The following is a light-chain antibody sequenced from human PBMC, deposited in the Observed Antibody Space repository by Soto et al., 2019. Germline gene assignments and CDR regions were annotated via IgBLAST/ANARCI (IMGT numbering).Light chain of an antibody. J-gene: IGKJ4*01. V-gene: IGKV3-20*01. CDR1: QSVGRNY. Sequence: EIVLTQSPGTLSLSPGERATLSCRASQSVGRNYLAWYQQKPGQAPRLLIYGTSNRATGIPDRFSGSGSGTDFTLTISRLEPEDFAVYYCQQYGTAPLTFGGGTKVEIK. CDR3: QQYGTAPLT. CDR2: GTS.